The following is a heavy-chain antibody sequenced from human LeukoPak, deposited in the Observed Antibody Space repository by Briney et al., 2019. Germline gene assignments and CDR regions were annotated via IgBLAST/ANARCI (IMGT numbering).Heavy chain of an antibody. D-gene: IGHD2-15*01. Sequence: GGSLRLSCAAAGFTFRSYAMNWVRQGPGKGLEWVSTMSASDAGTYYADSVKGRFTISRDNSKTTLYLQMNSLRDEDTAVCYCAKGSAGADIYCYYRGQGTLVTVAS. V-gene: IGHV3-23*01. CDR2: MSASDAGT. J-gene: IGHJ4*02. CDR1: GFTFRSYA. CDR3: AKGSAGADIYCYY.